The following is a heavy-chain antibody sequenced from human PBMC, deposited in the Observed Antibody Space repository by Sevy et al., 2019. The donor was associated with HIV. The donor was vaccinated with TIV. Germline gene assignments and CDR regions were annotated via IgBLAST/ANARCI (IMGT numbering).Heavy chain of an antibody. CDR3: ARPYSGWSHFDY. D-gene: IGHD6-19*01. V-gene: IGHV3-74*01. CDR2: INSDGSST. Sequence: GSLRLSCAASGFTFSSYWMHWVRQAPRKGLVWVSRINSDGSSTSYADSVKGRFTISRDNAKNTLYLQMNSLRAEDTAVYYCARPYSGWSHFDYWGQGTLVTVSS. CDR1: GFTFSSYW. J-gene: IGHJ4*02.